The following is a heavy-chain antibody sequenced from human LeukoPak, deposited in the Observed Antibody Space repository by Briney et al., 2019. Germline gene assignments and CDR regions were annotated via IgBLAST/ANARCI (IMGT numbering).Heavy chain of an antibody. Sequence: GGSLRLSCAASGSTFSSYSMNWVRQAPGKGLEWVSSISSSSSYIYYADSVKGRFTISRDNAKNSLYLQMNSLRAEDTAVYYCAIDSSGYYRNWGQGTLVTVSS. D-gene: IGHD3-22*01. V-gene: IGHV3-21*01. CDR3: AIDSSGYYRN. CDR2: ISSSSSYI. CDR1: GSTFSSYS. J-gene: IGHJ4*02.